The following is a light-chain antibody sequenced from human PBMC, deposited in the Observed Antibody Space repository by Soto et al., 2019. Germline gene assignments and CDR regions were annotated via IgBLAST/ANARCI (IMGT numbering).Light chain of an antibody. CDR2: KVS. CDR3: MQCKHGPRT. J-gene: IGKJ1*01. V-gene: IGKV2-30*01. Sequence: DVVMTQSPLSLPVTLGQPASISCRSSQSLVNSDGNTYLNWFQQRPGQSPRRLIYKVSNRDSGVPDRFSGSGSGTDFTLKISRVEAEDVGVSYCMQCKHGPRTLGQGTKV. CDR1: QSLVNSDGNTY.